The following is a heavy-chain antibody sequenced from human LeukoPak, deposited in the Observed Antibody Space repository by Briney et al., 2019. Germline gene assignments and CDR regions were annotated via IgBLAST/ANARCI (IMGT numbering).Heavy chain of an antibody. D-gene: IGHD6-13*01. Sequence: GGSLRLSCAASGFTVSSNYMSWVRQAPGKGLEWVSAISGSGGSTYYADSVKGRFTISRDNSKNTLYLQMNSLRAEDTAVYYCAKARIAAAGAFDYWGQGTLVTVSS. CDR1: GFTVSSNY. CDR3: AKARIAAAGAFDY. V-gene: IGHV3-23*01. CDR2: ISGSGGST. J-gene: IGHJ4*02.